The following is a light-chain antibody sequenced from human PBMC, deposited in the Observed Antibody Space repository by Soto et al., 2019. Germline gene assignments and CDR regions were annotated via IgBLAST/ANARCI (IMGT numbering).Light chain of an antibody. J-gene: IGKJ2*01. CDR2: AAT. V-gene: IGKV1-39*01. CDR3: QQSYTTPH. Sequence: DIQMTQSPSSLSASVGDRVSITCRASRSIGSYLNWYQQKPGKAPKLLIHAATSLQGGVPSRFSGSESGTEFTLTINSLQPEDSATYYCQQSYTTPHFGQGTKLQI. CDR1: RSIGSY.